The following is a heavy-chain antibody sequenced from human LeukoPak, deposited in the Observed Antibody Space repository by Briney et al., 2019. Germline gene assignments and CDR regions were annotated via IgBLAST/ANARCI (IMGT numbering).Heavy chain of an antibody. V-gene: IGHV5-51*01. D-gene: IGHD4-23*01. Sequence: KPGESLKISCKGSGYNFNNYWIGWVRQMPGKGLEWMAITYPGDSSTTYSPSFQGQVTISADKFRTAYLQWSSLKASDTAMYYCVRLITFWGYGGNTGYYFDYWGQGTLVTVSS. CDR3: VRLITFWGYGGNTGYYFDY. J-gene: IGHJ4*02. CDR1: GYNFNNYW. CDR2: TYPGDSST.